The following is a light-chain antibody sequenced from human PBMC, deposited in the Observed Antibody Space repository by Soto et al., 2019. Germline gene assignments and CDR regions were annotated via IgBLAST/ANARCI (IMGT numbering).Light chain of an antibody. CDR1: SSNIGSHT. CDR3: AAWDDSLNGVV. CDR2: SNT. J-gene: IGLJ2*01. Sequence: SALTQPPSASGTPGQTIAISCSGGSSNIGSHTVNWYQQLPGTAPRLLIYSNTQRPSGVPDRFSGSKSGTSASLAISGLQSEYEGDYSCAAWDDSLNGVVFGGGTKVTVL. V-gene: IGLV1-44*01.